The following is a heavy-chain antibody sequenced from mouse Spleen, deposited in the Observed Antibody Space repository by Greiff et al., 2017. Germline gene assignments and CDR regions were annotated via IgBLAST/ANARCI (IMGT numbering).Heavy chain of an antibody. CDR3: TRYIYYDYDEGDAMDY. CDR1: GYTFTSYW. V-gene: IGHV1-5*01. Sequence: EVQLQQSGTVLARPGASVKMSCKTSGYTFTSYWMHWVKQRPGQGLEWIGAIYPGNSDTSYNQKFKGKAKLTAVTSASTAYMELSSLTNEDSAVYYCTRYIYYDYDEGDAMDYWGQGTSVTVSS. CDR2: IYPGNSDT. D-gene: IGHD2-4*01. J-gene: IGHJ4*01.